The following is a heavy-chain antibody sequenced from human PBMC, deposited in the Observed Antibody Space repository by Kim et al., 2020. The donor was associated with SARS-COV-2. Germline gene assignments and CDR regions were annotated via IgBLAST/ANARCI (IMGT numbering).Heavy chain of an antibody. CDR1: GGTFSSYA. CDR2: IIPIFGTA. J-gene: IGHJ4*02. Sequence: SVKVSCKASGGTFSSYAISWVRQAPGQGLEWMGGIIPIFGTANYAQKFQGRVTITADESTSTAYMELSSLRSEDTAVYYCARDLRQGYSYGPTQYDYWGQGTLVTVSS. CDR3: ARDLRQGYSYGPTQYDY. V-gene: IGHV1-69*13. D-gene: IGHD5-18*01.